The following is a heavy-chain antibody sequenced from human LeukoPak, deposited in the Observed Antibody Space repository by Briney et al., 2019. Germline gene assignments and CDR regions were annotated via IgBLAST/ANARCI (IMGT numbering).Heavy chain of an antibody. CDR1: GYTFTSYD. V-gene: IGHV1-8*01. J-gene: IGHJ6*03. Sequence: GASVKVSCTASGYTFTSYDINWVRQATGQGLEWMGWMNPNSGNTGYAQKFQGRVTMTRNTSISTAYMELSSLRSEDTAVYYCARAGVGYYYYYMDVWGKGTTVTVSS. CDR2: MNPNSGNT. D-gene: IGHD7-27*01. CDR3: ARAGVGYYYYYMDV.